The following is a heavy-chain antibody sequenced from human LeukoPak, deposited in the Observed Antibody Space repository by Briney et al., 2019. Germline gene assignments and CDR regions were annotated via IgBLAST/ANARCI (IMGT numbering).Heavy chain of an antibody. CDR1: GFAFSRHS. D-gene: IGHD1-26*01. Sequence: GGSLRLSCAASGFAFSRHSIHWVRQAPGKGREGVAFIPYDGSNKFYADSVKGRFAISRDNAKNSLYLQMNSLRAEDTAVYYCARIVGAPLVDAFDIWGQGTMVTVSS. V-gene: IGHV3-30*02. J-gene: IGHJ3*02. CDR2: IPYDGSNK. CDR3: ARIVGAPLVDAFDI.